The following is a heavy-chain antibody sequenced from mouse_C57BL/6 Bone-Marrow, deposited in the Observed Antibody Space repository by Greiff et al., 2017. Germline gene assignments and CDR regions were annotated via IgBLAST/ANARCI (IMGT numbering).Heavy chain of an antibody. Sequence: VQLQQSGAELVRPGASVKLSCTASGFNIKDDYMHWVKQRPEPGLEWIGWIDPENGDTEYASKFQGKATITADTSSNTAYLQLSSLTSEDTAVYYCTPFYYGNYGYAMDYWGQGTSVTVSS. CDR1: GFNIKDDY. J-gene: IGHJ4*01. V-gene: IGHV14-4*01. D-gene: IGHD2-1*01. CDR3: TPFYYGNYGYAMDY. CDR2: IDPENGDT.